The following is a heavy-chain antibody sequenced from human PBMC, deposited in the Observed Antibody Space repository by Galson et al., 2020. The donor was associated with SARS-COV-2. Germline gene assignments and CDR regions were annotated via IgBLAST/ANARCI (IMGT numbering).Heavy chain of an antibody. J-gene: IGHJ4*02. CDR2: INPRDDIT. Sequence: GESLKISCKASGYTFTSYYLHWVRQAPGQGLEWVGIINPRDDITAYAQKFQGRVTMTRDTSTSTVYMELSSLRPEDTAVYYCAREWGDTSSLVFDYWGRGPLVTVSS. D-gene: IGHD2-21*01. CDR3: AREWGDTSSLVFDY. V-gene: IGHV1-46*01. CDR1: GYTFTSYY.